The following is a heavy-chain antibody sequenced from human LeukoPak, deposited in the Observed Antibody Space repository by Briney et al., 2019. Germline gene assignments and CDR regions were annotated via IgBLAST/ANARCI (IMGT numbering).Heavy chain of an antibody. CDR2: ISGSGGST. CDR3: AKDKESEYTSGWYAWFDP. J-gene: IGHJ5*02. D-gene: IGHD6-19*01. Sequence: GGSLRLSCAASGFTFTDYAMNWVRQAPGKGLEWVSGISGSGGSTYYADSVKGRFTISRDNSKNTLFLQMNSLRADDTAVYYCAKDKESEYTSGWYAWFDPWGQGTLVTVSS. CDR1: GFTFTDYA. V-gene: IGHV3-23*01.